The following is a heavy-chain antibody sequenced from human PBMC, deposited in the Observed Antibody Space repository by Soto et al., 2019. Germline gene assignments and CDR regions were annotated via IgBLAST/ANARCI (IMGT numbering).Heavy chain of an antibody. D-gene: IGHD5-18*01. Sequence: ETLSPPCTASGGSISIYYRSWIRQPPGKGLEWIGFIYYSGRTNYNPSLKSRVTIPVDTTKNQFSLNLSTVTAADTALYYPARVGGYSYGYLFDYWGQGTLVTVSS. J-gene: IGHJ4*02. CDR3: ARVGGYSYGYLFDY. CDR2: IYYSGRT. CDR1: GGSISIYY. V-gene: IGHV4-59*01.